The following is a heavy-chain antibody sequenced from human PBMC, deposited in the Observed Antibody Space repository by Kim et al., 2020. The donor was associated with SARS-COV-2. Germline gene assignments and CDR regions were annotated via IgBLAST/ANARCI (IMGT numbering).Heavy chain of an antibody. CDR3: ARGILLWLQGGLVAHLDY. CDR1: GFTFGDYG. CDR2: INWNGGST. Sequence: GGSLRLSCAASGFTFGDYGMSWVRQAPGKGLEWVSGINWNGGSTGYADSVKGRFTISRDNAKNSLYLQMNSLRAEDTALYYCARGILLWLQGGLVAHLDYWGQGTLVTVSS. V-gene: IGHV3-20*04. J-gene: IGHJ4*02. D-gene: IGHD5-18*01.